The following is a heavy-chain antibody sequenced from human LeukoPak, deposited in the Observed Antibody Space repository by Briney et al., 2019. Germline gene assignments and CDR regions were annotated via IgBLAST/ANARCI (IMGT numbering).Heavy chain of an antibody. V-gene: IGHV4-61*08. CDR2: IYYSGST. Sequence: PSETLSLTCTVSGGSISSGGYYWSWIRQHPGKGLEWIGYIYYSGSTNYNPSLKSRVTISVDTSKNQFSLKLSSVTAADTAVYYCARGNDILTGYFVDYWGQGTLVTVSS. J-gene: IGHJ4*02. CDR3: ARGNDILTGYFVDY. CDR1: GGSISSGGYY. D-gene: IGHD3-9*01.